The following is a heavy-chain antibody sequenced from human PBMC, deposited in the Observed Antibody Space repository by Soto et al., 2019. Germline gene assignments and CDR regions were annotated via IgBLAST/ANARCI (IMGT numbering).Heavy chain of an antibody. CDR3: ARGYYYGSGSQSTPIDY. Sequence: QVQLQESGPGLVKPSQTLSLTCTVSGGSISSGDYYWSWIRQPPGKGLEWIGYIYYSGSTYYNPSLTSRVTISVDTSKNQFSLKLSYVTAADTAVYYCARGYYYGSGSQSTPIDYWGQGTLVTVSS. CDR1: GGSISSGDYY. J-gene: IGHJ4*02. CDR2: IYYSGST. V-gene: IGHV4-30-4*01. D-gene: IGHD3-10*01.